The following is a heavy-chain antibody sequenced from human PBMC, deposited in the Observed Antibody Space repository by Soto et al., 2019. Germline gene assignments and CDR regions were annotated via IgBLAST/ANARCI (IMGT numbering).Heavy chain of an antibody. CDR1: GYSSSEFS. D-gene: IGHD3-16*01. J-gene: IGHJ5*01. Sequence: QVQLVQSGAEVKEPGASVKVSCKVSGYSSSEFSVHWVRQALGEGLEWMGGFDPEGGQRIYAQKFQGRVTMAEDTSVDTAYMELSGLRSEDTAVYYCVSVKFGGYQSDSWGQGTLVTVSS. CDR2: FDPEGGQR. CDR3: VSVKFGGYQSDS. V-gene: IGHV1-24*01.